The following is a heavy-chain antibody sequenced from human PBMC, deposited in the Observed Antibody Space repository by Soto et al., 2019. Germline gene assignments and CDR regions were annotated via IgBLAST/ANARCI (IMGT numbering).Heavy chain of an antibody. CDR2: INHSGDS. V-gene: IGHV4-34*01. D-gene: IGHD3-16*01. Sequence: SDTLSLTCTVYGGSFSGSYWSWIRQSPGKGLEWIGEINHSGDSNYNPSLKSRVTISVDTSENQFSLNLRSVTAADTAVYYCARVYGYFSYYYMDIWGKGTTVTVSS. CDR1: GGSFSGSY. J-gene: IGHJ6*03. CDR3: ARVYGYFSYYYMDI.